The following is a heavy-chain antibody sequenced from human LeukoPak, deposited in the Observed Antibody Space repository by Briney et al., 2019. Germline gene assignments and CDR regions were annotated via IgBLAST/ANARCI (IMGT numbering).Heavy chain of an antibody. D-gene: IGHD3-10*01. CDR3: ARATNIIIHKYYFDY. J-gene: IGHJ4*02. CDR1: GGSISSGGYY. Sequence: KTSETLSLTCTVSGGSISSGGYYWSWIRQHPGKGLEWIGYIYYSGSTYYNPSLKSRVTISVDTSKNQFSLKLSSVTAADTAVYYCARATNIIIHKYYFDYWGQGTLVTVSS. V-gene: IGHV4-31*03. CDR2: IYYSGST.